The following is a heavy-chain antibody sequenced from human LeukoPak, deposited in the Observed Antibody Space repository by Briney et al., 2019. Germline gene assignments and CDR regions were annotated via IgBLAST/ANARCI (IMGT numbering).Heavy chain of an antibody. Sequence: PSETLSLTCTVSGGSISSGDYYWSWIRQPPGKGLEWIGYIYYSGSTYYNPSLKSRVTISVDTSKNQFSLKLSSVTAADTAVYYCAYSPKNDYGDYKGWYWGQGTLVTVSS. CDR1: GGSISSGDYY. J-gene: IGHJ4*02. CDR2: IYYSGST. D-gene: IGHD4-17*01. CDR3: AYSPKNDYGDYKGWY. V-gene: IGHV4-30-4*01.